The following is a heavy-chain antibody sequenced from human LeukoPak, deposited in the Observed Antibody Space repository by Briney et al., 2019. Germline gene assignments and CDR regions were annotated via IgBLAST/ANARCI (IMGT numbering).Heavy chain of an antibody. CDR1: GGSTSSYY. CDR3: ARDPLLRYSADAFDI. CDR2: IYTSGST. D-gene: IGHD3-9*01. Sequence: SETLSLTCTVSGGSTSSYYWSWIRQPAGKGLEWIGRIYTSGSTNYNPSLKGRVTMSVDTSKNQFSLKLSSVTAADTAVYYCARDPLLRYSADAFDIWGQGTMVTVSS. J-gene: IGHJ3*02. V-gene: IGHV4-4*07.